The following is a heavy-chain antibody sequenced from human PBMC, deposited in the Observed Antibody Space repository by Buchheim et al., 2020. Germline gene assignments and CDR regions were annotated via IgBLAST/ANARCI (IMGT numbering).Heavy chain of an antibody. V-gene: IGHV3-23*01. CDR3: AKHQFYYDGSDYYDY. J-gene: IGHJ4*02. CDR1: GLTFNIHA. D-gene: IGHD3-22*01. Sequence: EVQLLESGGGLVQPGGSLRLSCEVSGLTFNIHAMSWVRQAPGKGLEWVSLIGAGTGSTFSADSVKGRFTTSRDNGKKTLYLQMDSLRAEDTAVYYCAKHQFYYDGSDYYDYWGQGTL. CDR2: IGAGTGST.